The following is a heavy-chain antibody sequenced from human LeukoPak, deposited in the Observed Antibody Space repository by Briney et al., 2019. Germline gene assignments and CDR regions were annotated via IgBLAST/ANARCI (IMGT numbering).Heavy chain of an antibody. J-gene: IGHJ4*02. CDR2: IIPILGIA. D-gene: IGHD4-17*01. CDR1: GGTFSSYA. V-gene: IGHV1-69*04. CDR3: ARLFYGDYKPDLRGLSTR. Sequence: ASVKVSCKASGGTFSSYAISWVRQAPGQGLEWMGRIIPILGIANYAQKFQGRVTITADKSTSTAYMELSSLRSEDTAVYYCARLFYGDYKPDLRGLSTRWGQGTLVTVSS.